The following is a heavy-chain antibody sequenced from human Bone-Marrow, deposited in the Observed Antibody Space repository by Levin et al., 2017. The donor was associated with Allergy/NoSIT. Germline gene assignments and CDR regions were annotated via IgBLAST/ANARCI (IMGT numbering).Heavy chain of an antibody. J-gene: IGHJ4*02. CDR2: ISYDGSNA. CDR1: GFTFSGHG. D-gene: IGHD3-22*01. CDR3: AAWSGSDSSGYYAY. Sequence: GGSLRLSCSGSGFTFSGHGMHWVRLAPGKGLECVAFISYDGSNAYYADSVKGRFSISRDNSKNALYLQMNSLRGEDTAVYFCAAWSGSDSSGYYAYWGQGTLLTVSS. V-gene: IGHV3-33*05.